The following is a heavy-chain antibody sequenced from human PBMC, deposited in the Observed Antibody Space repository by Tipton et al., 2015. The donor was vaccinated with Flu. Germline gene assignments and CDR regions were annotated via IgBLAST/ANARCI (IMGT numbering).Heavy chain of an antibody. V-gene: IGHV3-48*03. D-gene: IGHD5-12*01. CDR2: ISSSGSTI. CDR3: AKVIPEIVAGLDY. J-gene: IGHJ4*02. Sequence: SLRLSCAASGFTFSSYEMNWVRQAPGKGLEWLSYISSSGSTISYADSVRGRFTISRDNAKNSLYLQLYSLRAEDTAMYYCAKVIPEIVAGLDYWGQGTLVTVSS. CDR1: GFTFSSYE.